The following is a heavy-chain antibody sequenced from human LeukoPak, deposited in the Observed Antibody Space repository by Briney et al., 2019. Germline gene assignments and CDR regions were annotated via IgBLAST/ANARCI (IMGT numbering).Heavy chain of an antibody. V-gene: IGHV6-1*01. D-gene: IGHD3-10*01. CDR2: TYYRSKWYN. CDR3: ARDRWRYYYGSGSANWFDP. J-gene: IGHJ5*02. CDR1: GDSVSSNSAA. Sequence: SQTLSLTCAISGDSVSSNSAAWNWIRQSPSRGLEWLGRTYYRSKWYNDYAVSVKSRITINPDTSKNQFSLQLNSVTPEDTAEYYCARDRWRYYYGSGSANWFDPWGQGTLVTVSS.